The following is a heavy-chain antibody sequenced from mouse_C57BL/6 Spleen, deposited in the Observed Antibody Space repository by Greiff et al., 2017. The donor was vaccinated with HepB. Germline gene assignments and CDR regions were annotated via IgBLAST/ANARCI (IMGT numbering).Heavy chain of an antibody. J-gene: IGHJ1*03. CDR2: IHPNSGST. D-gene: IGHD2-4*01. CDR3: AREHDYDLYWYFDV. Sequence: QVQLQQPGAELVKPGASVKLSCKASGYTFTSYWMHWVKQRPGQGLEWIGMIHPNSGSTNYNEKFKSKATLTVDKSSSTAYMQLSSLTSEDSAVYYCAREHDYDLYWYFDVWGTGTTVTVCS. CDR1: GYTFTSYW. V-gene: IGHV1-64*01.